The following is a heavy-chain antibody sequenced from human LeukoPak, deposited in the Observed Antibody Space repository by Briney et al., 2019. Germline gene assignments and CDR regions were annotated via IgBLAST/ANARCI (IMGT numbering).Heavy chain of an antibody. CDR2: IYYSGST. Sequence: SETLSLTCTVSGGSISSYYWSWIRQPPGKGLEWTGYIYYSGSTNYNPSLKSRVTVSVDTSKNQFSLKLSSVTAADTAVYYCARLSTNHNRIAAAGNDYWGQGTLVTVSS. CDR1: GGSISSYY. J-gene: IGHJ4*02. V-gene: IGHV4-59*01. CDR3: ARLSTNHNRIAAAGNDY. D-gene: IGHD6-13*01.